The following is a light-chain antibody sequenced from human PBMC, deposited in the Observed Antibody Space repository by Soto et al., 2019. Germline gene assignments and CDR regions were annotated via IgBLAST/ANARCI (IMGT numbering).Light chain of an antibody. CDR3: QQYGTSPIT. CDR1: QTVSDNY. CDR2: GAS. J-gene: IGKJ5*01. V-gene: IGKV3-20*01. Sequence: EIVLTQSPGTLSLSPGERATLSCRASQTVSDNYLAWYRLKPGQPPRLLIYGASNRATGIPDRFSASGSGTDFTLTIRRLEPEDFAVYSCQQYGTSPITFGQGTRLEIK.